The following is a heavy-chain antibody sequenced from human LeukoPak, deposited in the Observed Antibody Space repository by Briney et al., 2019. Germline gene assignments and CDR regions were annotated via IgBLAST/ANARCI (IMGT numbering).Heavy chain of an antibody. CDR1: GGSISSYY. D-gene: IGHD3-16*01. V-gene: IGHV4-59*12. J-gene: IGHJ4*02. CDR2: IYYSGST. Sequence: SETLSLTCTVSGGSISSYYWSWIRQPPGKGLEWIGYIYYSGSTNYNPSLKSRASMSLDTSKNQFSLRLSSVTAADTAVYYCARRGDWLDFWGQGTLVTVSS. CDR3: ARRGDWLDF.